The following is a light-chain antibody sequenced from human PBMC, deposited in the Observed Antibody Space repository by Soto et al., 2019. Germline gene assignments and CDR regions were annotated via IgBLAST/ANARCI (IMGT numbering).Light chain of an antibody. J-gene: IGKJ4*01. Sequence: AIQMTQSPSSLSASVGDRVTITCRASQDIRHDLGWYQQKPGKAPKLLIFSASNLHSEVPSRFSGSGSDTDFTLTITSLQPEDLATYYCLHDFNYPLTFGGGTKVEI. CDR3: LHDFNYPLT. V-gene: IGKV1-6*01. CDR1: QDIRHD. CDR2: SAS.